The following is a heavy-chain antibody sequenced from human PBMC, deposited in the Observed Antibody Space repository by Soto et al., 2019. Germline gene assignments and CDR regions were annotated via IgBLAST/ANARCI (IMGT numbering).Heavy chain of an antibody. CDR1: GFTFSDYV. J-gene: IGHJ3*01. Sequence: QVRLVESGGGVVQPGTSLRLSCAASGFTFSDYVIHCVRQAAGKGLEWVASMTYDGATEYYADSVKVRFTMYRDNSKRALSLQMNSLRPDDTAVYYCARVRLSIAVNDALDVGGQGTTVTVSS. CDR2: MTYDGATE. CDR3: ARVRLSIAVNDALDV. D-gene: IGHD3-3*02. V-gene: IGHV3-30*14.